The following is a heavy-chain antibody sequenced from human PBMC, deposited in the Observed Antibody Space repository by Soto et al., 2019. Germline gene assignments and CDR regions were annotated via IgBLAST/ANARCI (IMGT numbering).Heavy chain of an antibody. D-gene: IGHD3-3*01. V-gene: IGHV4-39*01. CDR2: IYYSGST. J-gene: IGHJ5*02. Sequence: KPSETLSLTCTVSGGSISSSSYYWGWIRQPPGKGLEWIGSIYYSGSTYYNPSLKSRVTISVDTSKNQFSLKLSSVTAADTAVYYCARHPPNDFWSGYDAYNWFDPWGQGTLVTVSS. CDR1: GGSISSSSYY. CDR3: ARHPPNDFWSGYDAYNWFDP.